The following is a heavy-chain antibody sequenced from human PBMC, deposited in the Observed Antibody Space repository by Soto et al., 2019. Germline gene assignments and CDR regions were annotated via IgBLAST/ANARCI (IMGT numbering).Heavy chain of an antibody. CDR2: IIPILGIA. CDR3: GRGNCSGGSCRIYYFDY. V-gene: IGHV1-69*02. Sequence: ASVKVSCKASGGTFSRYTISWVRQAPGQGLEWMGRIIPILGIANYAQEFQGRVPITADESTSTAYMERSSLRSEDTAVYYCGRGNCSGGSCRIYYFDYWGQGTLVTVSS. D-gene: IGHD2-15*01. CDR1: GGTFSRYT. J-gene: IGHJ4*02.